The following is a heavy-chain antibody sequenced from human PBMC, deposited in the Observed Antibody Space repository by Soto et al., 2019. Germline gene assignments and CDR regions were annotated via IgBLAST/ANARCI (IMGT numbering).Heavy chain of an antibody. J-gene: IGHJ6*02. D-gene: IGHD6-25*01. Sequence: SETLSLTCAVSGDSIRTFYWNWFRQPAGGGLEWIGRFSLSGDTDYNPSLRSRLAMSFDTSKSQFSLSLTSVTAADTAVYYCAREVKQRLGYYYIGLDVWGRGTTVTVSS. CDR2: FSLSGDT. V-gene: IGHV4-4*07. CDR3: AREVKQRLGYYYIGLDV. CDR1: GDSIRTFY.